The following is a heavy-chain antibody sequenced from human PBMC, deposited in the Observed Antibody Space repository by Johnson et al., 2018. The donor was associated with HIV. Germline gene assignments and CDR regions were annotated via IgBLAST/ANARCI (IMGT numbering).Heavy chain of an antibody. J-gene: IGHJ3*02. V-gene: IGHV3-48*04. CDR1: GFTFSSYA. Sequence: VQLVESGGGLVQPGGSLRLSCAASGFTFSSYAMSWVRQAPGKGLEWVSYISSSGSTIYYADSVKGRFTISRDNAKNSLYLQMNSLRAEDTAVYYCARPTNPGDAFDIWGQGTMVTVSS. D-gene: IGHD1-14*01. CDR2: ISSSGSTI. CDR3: ARPTNPGDAFDI.